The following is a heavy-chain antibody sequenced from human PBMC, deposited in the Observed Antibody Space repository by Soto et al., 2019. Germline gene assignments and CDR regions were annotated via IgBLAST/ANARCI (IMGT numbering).Heavy chain of an antibody. CDR2: IIPIFGTA. D-gene: IGHD3-10*01. Sequence: ASVKVSCKASGGTFSSYAISWVRQAPGQGLEWMGGIIPIFGTANYAQKFQGRVTITADESTSTAYMELSSLRSEDTAVYYCARSLWFGEFRTNSYGMDVWGQGTTVTVSS. CDR3: ARSLWFGEFRTNSYGMDV. CDR1: GGTFSSYA. V-gene: IGHV1-69*13. J-gene: IGHJ6*02.